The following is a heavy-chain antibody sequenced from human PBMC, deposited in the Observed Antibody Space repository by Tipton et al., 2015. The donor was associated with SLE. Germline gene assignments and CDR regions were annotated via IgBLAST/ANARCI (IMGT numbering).Heavy chain of an antibody. CDR2: INHSGST. D-gene: IGHD4-23*01. CDR1: GGSFSGYY. CDR3: ARVPTVVTGDYYYYMDV. Sequence: TLSLTCAVYGGSFSGYYWSWIRQPPGKGLEWIGEINHSGSTNYNPSLKSRVTISVDTPKNQFSLKLSSVTAADTAVYYCARVPTVVTGDYYYYMDVWGKGTTVTVSS. J-gene: IGHJ6*03. V-gene: IGHV4-34*01.